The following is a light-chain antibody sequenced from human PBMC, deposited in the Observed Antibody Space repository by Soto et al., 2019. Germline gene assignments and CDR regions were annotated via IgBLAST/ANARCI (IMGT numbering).Light chain of an antibody. CDR1: QGISNY. CDR2: AAS. J-gene: IGKJ1*01. CDR3: QKYNSAPHT. V-gene: IGKV1-27*01. Sequence: DIQMTQSPSSLSASVGDRVTITCRASQGISNYLAWYQQKPGKVPKLLIYAASTLQSGVPSRFSGSGSGTDFTLTISSLLPEDVATYYCQKYNSAPHTFGQGTKVEIK.